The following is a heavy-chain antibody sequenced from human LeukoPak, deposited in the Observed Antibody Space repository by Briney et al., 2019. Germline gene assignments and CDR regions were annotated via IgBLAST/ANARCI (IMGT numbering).Heavy chain of an antibody. Sequence: GGSLRLSCAASGFTFGSYEMNWVRQAPGKGLEWVAVISYDGSNKYYADSVKGRFTISRDNSKNTLYLQMNSLRAEDTAVYYCARDAESDYGDYVGWFDPWGQGTLVTVSS. CDR3: ARDAESDYGDYVGWFDP. V-gene: IGHV3-30*04. CDR1: GFTFGSYE. J-gene: IGHJ5*02. CDR2: ISYDGSNK. D-gene: IGHD4-17*01.